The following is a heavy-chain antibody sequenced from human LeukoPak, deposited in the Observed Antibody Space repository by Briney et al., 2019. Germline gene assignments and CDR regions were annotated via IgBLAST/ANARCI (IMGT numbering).Heavy chain of an antibody. CDR1: GFTFSSYA. Sequence: GGSLRLSCAASGFTFSSYAMHWVRQAPGKGLEWVAVISYDGSNKYYADSVKGRFTISRDNSKNTLYLQMNSLRAEDTAVYYCARDGGYALDYWGQATLGTVSS. J-gene: IGHJ4*02. CDR2: ISYDGSNK. V-gene: IGHV3-30-3*01. D-gene: IGHD5-12*01. CDR3: ARDGGYALDY.